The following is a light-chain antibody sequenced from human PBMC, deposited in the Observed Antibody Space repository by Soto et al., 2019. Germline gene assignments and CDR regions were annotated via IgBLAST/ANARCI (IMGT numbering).Light chain of an antibody. J-gene: IGKJ5*01. CDR2: AAS. CDR3: QQYNNWPPIT. Sequence: EIVLTQSPDTLAVSPGEVATLSCWASQSVTSNLAWYQQKRGQAPRLLIYAASTRATGVPARFSGSGSGTEFTLTISSRQSEDFALYYCQQYNNWPPITFGQVTRLEMK. V-gene: IGKV3D-15*01. CDR1: QSVTSN.